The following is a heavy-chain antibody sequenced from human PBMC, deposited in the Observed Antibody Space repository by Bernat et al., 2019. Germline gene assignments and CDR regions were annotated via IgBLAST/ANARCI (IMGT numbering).Heavy chain of an antibody. V-gene: IGHV3-30*04. CDR3: MRDGAAVYCDPGMDV. D-gene: IGHD5/OR15-5a*01. CDR1: GFTFSDYS. CDR2: VSYEGRNK. Sequence: VQLVESGGGVVQPGRSLRLSCVASGFTFSDYSLHWVRQAPGKGREWVAVVSYEGRNKYYADSVQARFIISSGDCEDSLYLQMDSLKAEDTAVYYCMRDGAAVYCDPGMDVWGRGTTVTVSS. J-gene: IGHJ6*02.